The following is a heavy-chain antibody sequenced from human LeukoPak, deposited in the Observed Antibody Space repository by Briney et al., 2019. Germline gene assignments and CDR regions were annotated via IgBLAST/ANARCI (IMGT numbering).Heavy chain of an antibody. V-gene: IGHV3-23*01. CDR2: ISGSGGST. CDR1: GFTFSSYG. Sequence: GGSLRLSCAASGFTFSSYGMSWVRQAPGKGLEWVSAISGSGGSTYYADSVKGRFTISRDNSKNTLYLQMNSLRAEDTAVYYCAKDPGYCSGGSCYSVVYYYYIDVWGKGTTVTISS. D-gene: IGHD2-15*01. J-gene: IGHJ6*03. CDR3: AKDPGYCSGGSCYSVVYYYYIDV.